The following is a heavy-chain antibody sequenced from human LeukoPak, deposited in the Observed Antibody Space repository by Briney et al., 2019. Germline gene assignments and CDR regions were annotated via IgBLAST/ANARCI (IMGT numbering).Heavy chain of an antibody. Sequence: SETLSLTCAVSGGSISSGGYSWSWIRQPPGKGLEWIGYIYHSGSTYYNPSLKSRVTISVDRSKNQFSLKLSSVTAADTAVYYCARNGRWEYYDSSGYYEKSWFDPWGQGTLVTVSS. CDR2: IYHSGST. CDR1: GGSISSGGYS. CDR3: ARNGRWEYYDSSGYYEKSWFDP. D-gene: IGHD3-22*01. V-gene: IGHV4-30-2*01. J-gene: IGHJ5*02.